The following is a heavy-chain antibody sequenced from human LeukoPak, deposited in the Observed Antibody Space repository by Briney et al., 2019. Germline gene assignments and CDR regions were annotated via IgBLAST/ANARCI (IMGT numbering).Heavy chain of an antibody. J-gene: IGHJ4*02. Sequence: SEALSLTCTVSGDSITSHYWSWIRQPPGKGLEWIGYIYYSGSTNYNPSLKSRVTISVDTSKDQFSLKLSSVTAADTAVYYCARGTAMVESGFDYWGQGTLVTVSS. CDR1: GDSITSHY. V-gene: IGHV4-59*11. CDR3: ARGTAMVESGFDY. D-gene: IGHD5-18*01. CDR2: IYYSGST.